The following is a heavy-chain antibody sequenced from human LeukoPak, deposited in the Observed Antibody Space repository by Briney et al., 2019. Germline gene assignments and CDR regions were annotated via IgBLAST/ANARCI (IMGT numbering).Heavy chain of an antibody. Sequence: SETLSLTCTVSGGSISSYYWSWIRQPPGKGLEWIGYIYYSGSTNYNPSLKSRVTISVDTSKNQFSLKLSSVTAADTAVYYCARDGYSSGWNLEYLQHWGQGTLVTVSS. D-gene: IGHD6-19*01. CDR3: ARDGYSSGWNLEYLQH. CDR1: GGSISSYY. CDR2: IYYSGST. V-gene: IGHV4-59*01. J-gene: IGHJ1*01.